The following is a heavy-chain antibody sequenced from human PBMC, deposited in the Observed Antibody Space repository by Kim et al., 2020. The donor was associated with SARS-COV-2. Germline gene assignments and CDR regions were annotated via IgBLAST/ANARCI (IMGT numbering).Heavy chain of an antibody. CDR2: IWHDGSQK. CDR1: FFSFSNYF. Sequence: SLRLSCAASFFSFSNYFIPCVLHAPVKFLVWVAVIWHDGSQKYYADSVKGRFTISRDNSKNTLFLQMDSLRAEDTAVYYCARDSETGDLYFYYGMDVWGPGTTVIVSS. D-gene: IGHD3-10*01. J-gene: IGHJ6*02. CDR3: ARDSETGDLYFYYGMDV. V-gene: IGHV3-33*01.